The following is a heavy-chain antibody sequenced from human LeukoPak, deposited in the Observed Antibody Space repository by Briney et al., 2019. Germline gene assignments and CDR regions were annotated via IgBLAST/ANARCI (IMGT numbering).Heavy chain of an antibody. CDR2: IYYSGST. Sequence: SETLSLTCTVSGGSISSSSYYWGWIRQPPGKGLEWIGSIYYSGSTYYNPSLKSRVTISVDTSKNQFSLKLSSVTAADTAVYYCAGNRRLGAEFDYWGQGTLVTVSS. J-gene: IGHJ4*02. V-gene: IGHV4-39*07. D-gene: IGHD1-26*01. CDR3: AGNRRLGAEFDY. CDR1: GGSISSSSYY.